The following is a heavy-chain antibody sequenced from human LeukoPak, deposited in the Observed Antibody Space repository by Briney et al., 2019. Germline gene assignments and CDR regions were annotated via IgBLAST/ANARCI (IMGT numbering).Heavy chain of an antibody. Sequence: SETLSLTCTVSGASVNIGNYYWPWIRQPAGKRLEWIGRIYTSGTTNYNPSLKSRVTISIDASKNQFSLRLSSVTAADTAVYYCTRGGELMNFWGQGTLVTVSS. V-gene: IGHV4-61*02. CDR3: TRGGELMNF. CDR1: GASVNIGNYY. J-gene: IGHJ4*02. D-gene: IGHD1-26*01. CDR2: IYTSGTT.